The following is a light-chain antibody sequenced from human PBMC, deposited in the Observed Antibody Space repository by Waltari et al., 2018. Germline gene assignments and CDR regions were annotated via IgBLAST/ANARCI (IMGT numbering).Light chain of an antibody. Sequence: DIQMTQSPSTLSASVGDRVTITCRASQSVGSWLAWYHQKPGKAPKLLIYETSSLESGVPSRFGGSGSGTEFSLTISSLQPDDFATYYCQQYNSYSSTTFGQGTRLEIK. CDR2: ETS. J-gene: IGKJ5*01. V-gene: IGKV1-5*03. CDR1: QSVGSW. CDR3: QQYNSYSSTT.